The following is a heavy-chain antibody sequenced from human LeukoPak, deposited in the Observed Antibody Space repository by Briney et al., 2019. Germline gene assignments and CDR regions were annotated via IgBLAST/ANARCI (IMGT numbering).Heavy chain of an antibody. CDR2: IYYSGST. Sequence: SETLSLTCTVSGGSISSGSYYWSWIRQPPGKGLEWIGYIYYSGSTNYNPSLKSRVTISVDTSKNQFSLKLSSVTAADTAVYYCARGLFEQWSNWFDPWGQGTLVTVSS. V-gene: IGHV4-61*01. CDR1: GGSISSGSYY. CDR3: ARGLFEQWSNWFDP. D-gene: IGHD6-19*01. J-gene: IGHJ5*02.